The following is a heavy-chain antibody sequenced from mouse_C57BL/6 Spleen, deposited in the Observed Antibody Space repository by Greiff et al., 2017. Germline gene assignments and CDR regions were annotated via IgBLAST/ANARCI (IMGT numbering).Heavy chain of an antibody. CDR1: GYAFTNYL. J-gene: IGHJ3*01. CDR2: INPNYGTT. CDR3: ERSGPVVATEGFAY. D-gene: IGHD1-1*01. Sequence: VQLQQSGAELVRPGTSVKVSCKASGYAFTNYLIEWVKQSNGKSLEWIGVINPNYGTTSYNQKFKGKATLTVDQSSSTAYMQLNSLTSEDSAVYYCERSGPVVATEGFAYWGQGTLVTVSA. V-gene: IGHV1-39*01.